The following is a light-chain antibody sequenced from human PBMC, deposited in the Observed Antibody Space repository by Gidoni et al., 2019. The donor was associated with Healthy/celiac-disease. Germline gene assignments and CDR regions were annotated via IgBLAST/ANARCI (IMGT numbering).Light chain of an antibody. CDR3: QQYNNWYT. V-gene: IGKV3-15*01. Sequence: EIVMTQPPATLSVSPGERATLSCRASQSVSSNLAWYQQTPGQAPRLLIYGASTRATGIPARFSGSGSGTEFTLTISSLQSEDFAVYYCQQYNNWYTFGQGTKLEIK. CDR2: GAS. CDR1: QSVSSN. J-gene: IGKJ2*01.